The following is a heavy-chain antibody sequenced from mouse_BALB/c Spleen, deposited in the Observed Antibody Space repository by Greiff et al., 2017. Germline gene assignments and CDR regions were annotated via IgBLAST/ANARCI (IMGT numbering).Heavy chain of an antibody. CDR1: GFTFSSYA. J-gene: IGHJ2*01. CDR2: ISSGGST. D-gene: IGHD1-1*01. V-gene: IGHV5-6-5*01. CDR3: ARNGYGSSYFDY. Sequence: EVKLMESGGGLVKPGGSLKLSCAASGFTFSSYAMSWVRQTPEKRLEWVASISSGGSTYYPDSVKGRFTISRDNARNILYLQMSSLRSEDTAMYYCARNGYGSSYFDYWGQGTTLTVSS.